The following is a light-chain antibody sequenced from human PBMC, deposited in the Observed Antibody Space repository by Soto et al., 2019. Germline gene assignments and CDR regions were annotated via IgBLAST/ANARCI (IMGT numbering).Light chain of an antibody. CDR3: CTYTISSTWV. CDR2: AVN. Sequence: QSALTQPASVSGSPGQSITISCTGTSSDVAAFNYVSWYQQHPGKAPKLMIFAVNNRPSGVSNRFSGSKSGNTASLTISGLQAEDEADYYCCTYTISSTWVFGGGTKLTVL. J-gene: IGLJ3*02. V-gene: IGLV2-14*01. CDR1: SSDVAAFNY.